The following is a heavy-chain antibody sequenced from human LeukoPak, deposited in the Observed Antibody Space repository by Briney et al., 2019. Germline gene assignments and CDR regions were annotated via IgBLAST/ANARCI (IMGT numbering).Heavy chain of an antibody. Sequence: ASVKVSCKASGYTFTSYDINWVRQATGQGLEWMGWMNPNSGNTGYAQKFQGRVTMTEDTSTDTAYMELSSLRSEDTAVYYCATAKGGSGWFDPWGQGTLVTVSS. CDR3: ATAKGGSGWFDP. V-gene: IGHV1-8*01. D-gene: IGHD6-25*01. CDR2: MNPNSGNT. J-gene: IGHJ5*02. CDR1: GYTFTSYD.